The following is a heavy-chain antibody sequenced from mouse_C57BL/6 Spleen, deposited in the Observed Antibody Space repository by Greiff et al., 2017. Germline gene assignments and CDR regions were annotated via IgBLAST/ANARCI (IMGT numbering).Heavy chain of an antibody. CDR1: GYTFTDYY. CDR2: INPYNGGT. D-gene: IGHD2-3*01. V-gene: IGHV1-19*01. Sequence: EVKLMESGPVLVKPGASVKMSCKASGYTFTDYYMNWVKQSHGKSLEWIGVINPYNGGTSYNQKFKGKATLTVDKSSSTAYMELNSLTSEDSAVYYCARRGYDGYWFAYWGQGTLVTVSA. J-gene: IGHJ3*01. CDR3: ARRGYDGYWFAY.